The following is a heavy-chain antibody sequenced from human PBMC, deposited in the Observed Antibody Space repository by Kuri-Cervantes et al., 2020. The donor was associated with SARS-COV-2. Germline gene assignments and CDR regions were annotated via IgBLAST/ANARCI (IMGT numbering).Heavy chain of an antibody. D-gene: IGHD2-21*02. CDR1: GFTFSSYS. V-gene: IGHV3-48*01. Sequence: GESLKISCAASGFTFSSYSMNWVRQAPGKGLEWVSYISSSSSTIYYADSVKGRFTISRDNAKNSLYLQMNSLRAEDTAVYYCARDGPLQGPGTANWGQGTLVTVSS. CDR2: ISSSSSTI. CDR3: ARDGPLQGPGTAN. J-gene: IGHJ4*02.